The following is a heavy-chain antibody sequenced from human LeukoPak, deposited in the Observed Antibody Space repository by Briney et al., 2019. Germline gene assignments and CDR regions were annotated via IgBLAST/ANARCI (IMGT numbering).Heavy chain of an antibody. D-gene: IGHD3-16*02. CDR1: GGSISSYY. CDR2: IFYRGST. CDR3: ARGYDYVWGSYRF. V-gene: IGHV4-59*01. Sequence: SETLSLTCTVSGGSISSYYWSWIRQPPGKGLEWIGYIFYRGSTNYNPSLKSRVTISIDTPKIQFSLKLNSVTAADTAVYYCARGYDYVWGSYRFWGQGTLVTVSS. J-gene: IGHJ4*02.